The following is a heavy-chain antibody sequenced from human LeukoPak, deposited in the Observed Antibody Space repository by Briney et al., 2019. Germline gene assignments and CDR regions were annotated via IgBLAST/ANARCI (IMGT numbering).Heavy chain of an antibody. Sequence: SETLSLTRTVSGGSISSSSYYWGWIRQPPGKGLEWIGGIYYSGSTYYNPSLKSRVTISVDTSKNQFSLKLSSVTAADTAVYYCARDEQVYSSSLAIDVWGKGTTVTVSS. V-gene: IGHV4-39*07. D-gene: IGHD6-6*01. J-gene: IGHJ6*03. CDR2: IYYSGST. CDR1: GGSISSSSYY. CDR3: ARDEQVYSSSLAIDV.